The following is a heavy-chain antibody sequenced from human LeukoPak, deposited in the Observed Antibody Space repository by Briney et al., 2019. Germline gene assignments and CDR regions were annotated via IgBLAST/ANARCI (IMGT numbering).Heavy chain of an antibody. D-gene: IGHD4-23*01. CDR1: GFTFSSYG. V-gene: IGHV3-30*03. CDR2: ISYDGSNK. Sequence: GGSLRLPCAASGFTFSSYGMHWVRQAPGKGLEWVAVISYDGSNKYYADSVKGRFTISRDNSKNTLYLQMNSLRAEDTAVYYCASESSTVGYYWGQGTLVTVSS. J-gene: IGHJ4*02. CDR3: ASESSTVGYY.